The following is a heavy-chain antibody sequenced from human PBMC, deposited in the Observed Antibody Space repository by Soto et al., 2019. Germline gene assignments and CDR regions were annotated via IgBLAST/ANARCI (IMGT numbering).Heavy chain of an antibody. CDR2: INPNSGGT. J-gene: IGHJ4*02. V-gene: IGHV1-2*02. CDR1: GYTFTGYY. D-gene: IGHD6-19*01. Sequence: ASVKVSCKASGYTFTGYYMHWVRQAPGQGLEWMGWINPNSGGTNYAQKFQGRVTMTRDTSISTAYMELSSLRAEDTAVYYCVKLPRPIAVAGYHFDYWGQGTLVTVSS. CDR3: VKLPRPIAVAGYHFDY.